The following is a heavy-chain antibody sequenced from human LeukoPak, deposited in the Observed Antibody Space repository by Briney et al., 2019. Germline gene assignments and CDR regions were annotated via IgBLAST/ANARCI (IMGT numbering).Heavy chain of an antibody. V-gene: IGHV3-30*02. D-gene: IGHD2-21*01. Sequence: GGSLRLSCAASGFSFSGYGMHWVRQAPGEGLQWVAFIRYHGINKYYADSVKGRFTISRDNSKNTLFLDMNSLSVEDTGVYYCAKFHKIWDSGDHDYFDSWGQGTLGTVSS. CDR1: GFSFSGYG. CDR2: IRYHGINK. CDR3: AKFHKIWDSGDHDYFDS. J-gene: IGHJ4*02.